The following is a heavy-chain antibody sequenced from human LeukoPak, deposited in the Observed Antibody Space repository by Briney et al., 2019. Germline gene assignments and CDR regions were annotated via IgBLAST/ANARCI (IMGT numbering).Heavy chain of an antibody. Sequence: PGGSLRLSCAASGFTFSSYAMSWVRQAPGKGLEWMTIISYDGRNTYYADSVKGRFTISRDNSKNTLYLQMNSLRAEDTAVYYCARTPSPFYYDSRILYFDYWGQGTLVSVSS. CDR3: ARTPSPFYYDSRILYFDY. D-gene: IGHD3-22*01. CDR2: ISYDGRNT. J-gene: IGHJ4*02. CDR1: GFTFSSYA. V-gene: IGHV3-30*03.